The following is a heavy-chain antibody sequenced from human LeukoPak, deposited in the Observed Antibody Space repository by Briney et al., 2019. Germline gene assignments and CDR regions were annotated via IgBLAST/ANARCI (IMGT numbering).Heavy chain of an antibody. CDR2: INHSGST. D-gene: IGHD1-26*01. V-gene: IGHV4-34*01. J-gene: IGHJ4*02. CDR3: ARDSGSYYHYFDY. Sequence: GSLRLACAASGFTLRSHAMSWIRQPPGKGLEWIGEINHSGSTNYNPSLKSRVTISVDPSKNQFSLKLSSVTAADTAVYYCARDSGSYYHYFDYWGQGTLVTVSS. CDR1: GFTLRSHA.